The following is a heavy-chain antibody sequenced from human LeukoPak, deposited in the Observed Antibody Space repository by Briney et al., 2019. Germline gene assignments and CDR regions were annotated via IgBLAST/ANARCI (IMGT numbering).Heavy chain of an antibody. CDR3: ARESIACGGDCYDY. CDR2: ISTSGSSI. D-gene: IGHD2-21*02. V-gene: IGHV3-48*03. J-gene: IGHJ4*02. CDR1: GFTFSSYE. Sequence: GGSLRLSXAASGFTFSSYEMNWIRQAQGKGLEWVSYISTSGSSIYYADSVKGRLTISRDNAKNSVYLQMHSLRAEDTAVYYCARESIACGGDCYDYWGQGTLVTVSS.